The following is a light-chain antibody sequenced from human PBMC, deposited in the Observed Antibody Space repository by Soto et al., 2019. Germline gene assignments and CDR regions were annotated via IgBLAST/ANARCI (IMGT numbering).Light chain of an antibody. Sequence: EIVLTQSPGTLSLSPGERATLSCRASQSVGISYLAWYQQKPGQAPRLLIYGASRRATGIPDRFSGSGSGTDFTLTISSLQPEDVATYYCQKYNSAPYTFGQGTKLEIK. CDR2: GAS. CDR3: QKYNSAPYT. CDR1: QSVGISY. J-gene: IGKJ2*01. V-gene: IGKV3-20*01.